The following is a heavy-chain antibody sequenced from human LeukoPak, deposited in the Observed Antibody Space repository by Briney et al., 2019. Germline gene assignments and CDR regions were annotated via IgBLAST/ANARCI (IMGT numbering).Heavy chain of an antibody. CDR3: AKAVLLWFGESGY. CDR1: GFTFSSYA. CDR2: ISGSGGST. V-gene: IGHV3-23*01. J-gene: IGHJ4*02. D-gene: IGHD3-10*01. Sequence: GGSLRLSCAASGFTFSSYAMSWVRQAPGKGLEWVSAISGSGGSTYYADSVEGRFTISRDNSKNTLYLQMNSLRAEDTAVYYCAKAVLLWFGESGYWGQGTLVTVSS.